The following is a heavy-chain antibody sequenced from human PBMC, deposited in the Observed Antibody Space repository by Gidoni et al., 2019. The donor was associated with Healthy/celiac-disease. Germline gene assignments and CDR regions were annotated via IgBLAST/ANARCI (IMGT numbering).Heavy chain of an antibody. CDR1: GGTFSSYA. J-gene: IGHJ6*02. D-gene: IGHD4-17*01. CDR3: ARGSRGYGDYTSPYYYYGMDV. CDR2: IIPIFGTA. Sequence: QVQLVQSGAEVKKPGSSVKVSCKASGGTFSSYAISWVRQAPGQGLEWMGGIIPIFGTANYAQKFQGRVTITADESTSTAYMELSSLRSEDTAVYYCARGSRGYGDYTSPYYYYGMDVWGQGTTVTVSS. V-gene: IGHV1-69*01.